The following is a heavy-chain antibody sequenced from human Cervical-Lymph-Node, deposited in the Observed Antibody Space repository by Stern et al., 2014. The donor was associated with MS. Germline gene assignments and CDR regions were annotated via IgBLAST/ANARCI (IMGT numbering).Heavy chain of an antibody. Sequence: QLQLQESRPGLVKPSETLSLTCTVSGGSISSSSYYWGWIRQPPGKGLEWIGSIYYSGSTYYNPSLNSRVPLSAHPSHTPFSLKLISVTAADTAVYYCARNNDYAPGAIDYWGQGTLVTVSS. J-gene: IGHJ4*02. CDR1: GGSISSSSYY. CDR2: IYYSGST. CDR3: ARNNDYAPGAIDY. D-gene: IGHD4-17*01. V-gene: IGHV4-39*02.